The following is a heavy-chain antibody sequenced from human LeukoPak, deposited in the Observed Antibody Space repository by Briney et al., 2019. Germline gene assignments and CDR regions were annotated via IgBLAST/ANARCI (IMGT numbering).Heavy chain of an antibody. CDR1: GGTFSSYA. CDR2: IIPIFGTA. V-gene: IGHV1-69*01. D-gene: IGHD3-9*01. J-gene: IGHJ6*02. Sequence: ASVKVSCKASGGTFSSYAISWVRQAPGQGLEWMGGIIPIFGTANYAQKFQGRVTITADESTSTAYMELSSLRSEDTAVYYCATDTPDYDILTGTDQYYYYGMDVWGQGTTVTVSS. CDR3: ATDTPDYDILTGTDQYYYYGMDV.